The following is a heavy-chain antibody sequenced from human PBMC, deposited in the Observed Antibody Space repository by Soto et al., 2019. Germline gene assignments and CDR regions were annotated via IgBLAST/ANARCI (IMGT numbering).Heavy chain of an antibody. CDR1: GFTFSYYW. CDR2: IHSNGRST. D-gene: IGHD1-26*01. CDR3: ARGDRGAFDI. J-gene: IGHJ3*02. Sequence: EVQLVESGGGLVQPGESLRLSCVASGFTFSYYWMHWVRQGPGKGRVWVSRIHSNGRSTTYAASVKGRFPISRDNAAHALYVPTNTLRSEDTAVYYCARGDRGAFDIWGQGTVVTVSS. V-gene: IGHV3-74*03.